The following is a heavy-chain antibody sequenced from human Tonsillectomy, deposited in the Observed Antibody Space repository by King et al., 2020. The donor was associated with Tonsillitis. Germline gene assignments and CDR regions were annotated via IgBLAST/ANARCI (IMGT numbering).Heavy chain of an antibody. J-gene: IGHJ4*02. CDR2: IRSKANSYAT. CDR1: GFTFSGSA. CDR3: TRQGSRDGYNAEVY. D-gene: IGHD5-24*01. Sequence: VQLAESGGGLVQPGGSLKLSCAASGFTFSGSAMHWVRQASGKGLEWVGRIRSKANSYATAYAASVKGRFTISRDDSKNTAYLQMNSLKTEDTAVYYCTRQGSRDGYNAEVYWGQGTLVTVSS. V-gene: IGHV3-73*01.